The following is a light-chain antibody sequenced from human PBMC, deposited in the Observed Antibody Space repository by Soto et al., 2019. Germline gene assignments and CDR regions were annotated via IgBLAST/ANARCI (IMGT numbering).Light chain of an antibody. Sequence: QSVLTQPPSVSGAPGQRVTISCTGSDSNIGARYHVHWYQQLPGKAPRLIIYGNSNRPSGVPDRFSGSKSGSSASLAISGLQADDQATSYCQSYDSNLSGRVFGEGTKLTVL. CDR2: GNS. CDR3: QSYDSNLSGRV. J-gene: IGLJ3*02. CDR1: DSNIGARYH. V-gene: IGLV1-40*01.